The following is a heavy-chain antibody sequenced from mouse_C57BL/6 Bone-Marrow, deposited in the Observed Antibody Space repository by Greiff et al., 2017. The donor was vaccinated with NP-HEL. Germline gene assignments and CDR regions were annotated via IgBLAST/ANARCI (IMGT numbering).Heavy chain of an antibody. D-gene: IGHD1-1*01. J-gene: IGHJ2*01. Sequence: VQLQQSGAELARPGASVKLSCKASGYTFTSYGISWVKQRPGQGLEWIGEIYPRSGNTYYNEKFKGKATLTADKSSSTAYMELRSLTSEDSAVYFCASVYGSSYDFDYWGQGTTLTVSS. CDR2: IYPRSGNT. CDR3: ASVYGSSYDFDY. CDR1: GYTFTSYG. V-gene: IGHV1-81*01.